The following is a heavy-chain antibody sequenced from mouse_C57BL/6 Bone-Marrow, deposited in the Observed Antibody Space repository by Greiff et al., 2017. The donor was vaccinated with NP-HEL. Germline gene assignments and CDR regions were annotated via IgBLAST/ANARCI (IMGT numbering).Heavy chain of an antibody. J-gene: IGHJ3*01. CDR3: ARTAGGAY. Sequence: VQLQQSGAELVKPGASVKLSCTASGFNIKDTYMHWVKQRPEQGLEWIGRIDPANGNTKSDPKFQGKAPITADPSSNTAYLQLSSLTSEDTAVYYCARTAGGAYWGQGTLVTVSA. CDR2: IDPANGNT. CDR1: GFNIKDTY. D-gene: IGHD1-2*01. V-gene: IGHV14-3*02.